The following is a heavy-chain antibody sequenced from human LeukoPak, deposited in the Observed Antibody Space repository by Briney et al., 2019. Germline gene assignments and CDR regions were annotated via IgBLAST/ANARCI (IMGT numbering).Heavy chain of an antibody. CDR3: AKAAGRGYNYGDYFDY. D-gene: IGHD5-18*01. V-gene: IGHV3-21*04. J-gene: IGHJ4*02. Sequence: GGSLRLSCAASGFTFSSYSMNWVRQAPGKGLEWVSSISSSSSYIYYADSVKGRFTISRDNSKNTLYVQMNSLRAADTAVYYCAKAAGRGYNYGDYFDYWGQGTLVTVSS. CDR2: ISSSSSYI. CDR1: GFTFSSYS.